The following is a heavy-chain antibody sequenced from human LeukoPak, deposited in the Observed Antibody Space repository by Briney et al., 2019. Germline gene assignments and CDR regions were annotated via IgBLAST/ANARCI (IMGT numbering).Heavy chain of an antibody. V-gene: IGHV1-2*02. CDR1: GYTFTGYY. J-gene: IGHJ5*02. Sequence: ASVKVSCKASGYTFTGYYMHWVRQAPGQGLEWMGWINPNSGGTSYAQKFQGRVTMTRDTSISTAYMELSRLRSDDTAVYYCARDLPWDIVVVPAANNWFDPWGQGTLVTVSS. CDR3: ARDLPWDIVVVPAANNWFDP. D-gene: IGHD2-2*01. CDR2: INPNSGGT.